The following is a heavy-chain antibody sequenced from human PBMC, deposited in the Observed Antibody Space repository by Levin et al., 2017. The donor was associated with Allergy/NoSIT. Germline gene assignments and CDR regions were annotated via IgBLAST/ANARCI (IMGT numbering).Heavy chain of an antibody. Sequence: GGSLRLSCAASGFTVGTYAMGWVRQSPGKPLEWVSGISGGGGGTHYADFARGRFIISRDTSKNTLSLEMNDLRVEDTAVYHCEGSWTWGQGTLVTVSS. V-gene: IGHV3-23*01. J-gene: IGHJ4*02. CDR1: GFTVGTYA. D-gene: IGHD1-1*01. CDR2: ISGGGGGT. CDR3: EGSWT.